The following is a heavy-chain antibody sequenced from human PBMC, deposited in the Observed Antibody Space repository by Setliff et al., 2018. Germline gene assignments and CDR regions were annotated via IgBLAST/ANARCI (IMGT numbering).Heavy chain of an antibody. CDR1: ADSISSSYDY. V-gene: IGHV4-39*01. CDR3: ARLGYRGDLDY. Sequence: SETLSLTCNVSADSISSSYDYWAWIRQPPGKGLEWIGSIYNSGSTYYNPSLKSRVSVSVDTSKNQFSLKLSSVTAADTAVYYCARLGYRGDLDYWGQGTLVTVSS. D-gene: IGHD5-12*01. J-gene: IGHJ4*02. CDR2: IYNSGST.